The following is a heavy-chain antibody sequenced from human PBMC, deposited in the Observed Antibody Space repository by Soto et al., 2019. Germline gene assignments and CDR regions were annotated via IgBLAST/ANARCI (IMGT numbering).Heavy chain of an antibody. D-gene: IGHD3-3*01. Sequence: QVQLVQSGAEVTKPGSSVKVSCKASGGTFSSYAISWVRQAPGQGLEWMGGISPIFGTANYAQKFQGRVKITADEPRSTAYMELSSLRYEDTAVYYWARAETTIFGLVTPYYFDYWGQGTLVTGSS. CDR1: GGTFSSYA. CDR3: ARAETTIFGLVTPYYFDY. CDR2: ISPIFGTA. J-gene: IGHJ4*02. V-gene: IGHV1-69*01.